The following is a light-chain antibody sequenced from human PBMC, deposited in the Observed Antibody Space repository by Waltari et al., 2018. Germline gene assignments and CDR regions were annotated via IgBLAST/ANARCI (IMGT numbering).Light chain of an antibody. CDR2: TAS. Sequence: DIQMTQSPSSLSASVGDRVTITCRTSQNIYSKLNWYPQKPGKAPKVLIHTASILQTGIPSKFSGRGSGTHFTLTISSLQPEDSATYFCQQSYGTPPWTFGQGTKVEIK. J-gene: IGKJ1*01. CDR3: QQSYGTPPWT. V-gene: IGKV1-39*01. CDR1: QNIYSK.